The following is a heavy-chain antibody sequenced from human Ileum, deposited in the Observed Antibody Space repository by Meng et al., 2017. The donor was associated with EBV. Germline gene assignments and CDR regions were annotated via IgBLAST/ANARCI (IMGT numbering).Heavy chain of an antibody. J-gene: IGHJ4*02. CDR2: ISAYNGNT. CDR3: ARVEVGITSGDY. Sequence: QGQLVHAGGEVKKPGASVKCSCKASGYTFTNYGITWVRQAPGQGLEWMGWISAYNGNTNYAQTLQGRATMTTDTSTSTAYMELGSLRSDDTAVYYCARVEVGITSGDYWGQGTLVTVSS. V-gene: IGHV1-18*01. D-gene: IGHD1-26*01. CDR1: GYTFTNYG.